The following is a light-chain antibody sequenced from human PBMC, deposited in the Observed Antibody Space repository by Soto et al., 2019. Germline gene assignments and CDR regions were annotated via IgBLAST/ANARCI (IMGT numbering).Light chain of an antibody. V-gene: IGLV1-40*01. CDR3: HSYDSTLSASI. CDR2: GNT. CDR1: SSNIGAGYD. J-gene: IGLJ2*01. Sequence: QSVLTQPPSVSGAPGQRVTISCTGSSSNIGAGYDVHWYHQLPGTAPKLLIFGNTNRPSGVPDRFSGSKSGTSASLAINGLQADDEANYHCHSYDSTLSASIFGGGTKLTVL.